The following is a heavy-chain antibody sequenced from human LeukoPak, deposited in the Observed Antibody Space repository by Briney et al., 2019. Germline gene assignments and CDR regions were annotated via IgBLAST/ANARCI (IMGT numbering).Heavy chain of an antibody. V-gene: IGHV3-23*01. CDR1: GFTFNSYS. D-gene: IGHD3-3*01. CDR2: ISGSGGST. CDR3: AHGPVLRFLEWLFHGY. Sequence: GGSLRLSCAASGFTFNSYSMNWVRQAPGKGLEWVSAISGSGGSTYYADSVKGRFTISRDNSKNTLYLQMNSLRAEDTAVYYCAHGPVLRFLEWLFHGYWGQGTLVTVSS. J-gene: IGHJ4*02.